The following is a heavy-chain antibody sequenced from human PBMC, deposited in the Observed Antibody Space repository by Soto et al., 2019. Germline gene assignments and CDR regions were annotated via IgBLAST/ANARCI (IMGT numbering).Heavy chain of an antibody. CDR1: GYTFTSYA. V-gene: IGHV1-3*01. Sequence: ASVKVSCKASGYTFTSYAMHWVRQAPGQRLEWMGWLNAGNGNTKYSQKFQGRVTITRDTSASTAYMELSSLRSEDTAVYYCARDPGAVAGTDYYYYGMDVWGQGTTVTVSS. J-gene: IGHJ6*02. CDR2: LNAGNGNT. CDR3: ARDPGAVAGTDYYYYGMDV. D-gene: IGHD6-19*01.